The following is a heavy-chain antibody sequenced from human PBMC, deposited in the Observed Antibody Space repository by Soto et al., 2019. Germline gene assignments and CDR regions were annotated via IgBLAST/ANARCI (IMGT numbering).Heavy chain of an antibody. CDR2: ISAYNGNT. Sequence: QVQLVQSGDEVKKPGASVKVSCKASGYTFTSYGISWVRKAPGQGLEWMGWISAYNGNTNYAQKLPGRVTMTTDTNSSTAYMELRSLISDASTVYYCAREGVATATGYYYGMDVWGQGTTVTVSS. V-gene: IGHV1-18*01. CDR3: AREGVATATGYYYGMDV. D-gene: IGHD5-18*01. J-gene: IGHJ6*02. CDR1: GYTFTSYG.